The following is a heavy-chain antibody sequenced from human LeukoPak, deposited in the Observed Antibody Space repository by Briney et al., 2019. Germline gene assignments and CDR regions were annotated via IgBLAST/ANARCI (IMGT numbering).Heavy chain of an antibody. J-gene: IGHJ2*01. Sequence: SETLSLTCTVSGGSISSYYWSWIRPPPRRGLEWIGYIYYSGSTNYNPSLKSRVTISVDTSENQFSLKLSSVTAADTAVYYCARTTDTAMAQGYWYFDLWGRGTLVTVSS. CDR3: ARTTDTAMAQGYWYFDL. D-gene: IGHD5-18*01. V-gene: IGHV4-59*08. CDR2: IYYSGST. CDR1: GGSISSYY.